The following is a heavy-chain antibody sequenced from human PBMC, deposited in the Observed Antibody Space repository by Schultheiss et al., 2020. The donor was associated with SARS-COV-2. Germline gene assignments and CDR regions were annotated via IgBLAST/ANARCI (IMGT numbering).Heavy chain of an antibody. V-gene: IGHV3-13*01. J-gene: IGHJ6*02. CDR3: AREYGDHSPYGMDV. D-gene: IGHD4-17*01. CDR2: IGAAGDT. CDR1: GFTFGSYD. Sequence: GGSLRLSCAGSGFTFGSYDMHWVRQVRGKGLEWVSAIGAAGDTYYPDSFKGRFTISRENGKKSLYLQMNSLRAGDTALYYCAREYGDHSPYGMDVWGQGTTVTVSS.